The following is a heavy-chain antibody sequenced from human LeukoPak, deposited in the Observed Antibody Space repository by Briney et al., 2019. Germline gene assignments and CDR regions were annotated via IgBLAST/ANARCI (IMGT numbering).Heavy chain of an antibody. CDR1: GFTFSSYA. CDR2: ISYDGSNK. D-gene: IGHD3-9*01. CDR3: ARGRTGLRYFDWLLDNWFDP. V-gene: IGHV3-30*04. J-gene: IGHJ5*02. Sequence: PGGSLRLSCAASGFTFSSYAMHWVRQAPGKGLEWVAVISYDGSNKYYADSVKGRFTISRDNSKNTLYLQMNSLRAEDTAVYYCARGRTGLRYFDWLLDNWFDPWGQGTLVTVSS.